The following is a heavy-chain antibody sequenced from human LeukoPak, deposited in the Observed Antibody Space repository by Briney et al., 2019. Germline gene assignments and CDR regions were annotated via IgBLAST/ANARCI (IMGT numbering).Heavy chain of an antibody. J-gene: IGHJ4*02. Sequence: PGGSLRLSCAASGFTFSSYGMHWVRQAPGKGLEWVAFIRYDGSNKYHADSVKGRFTISRDNSKNTLYLQMDSLRAEDTAVYYCAKDADTYGSTYYFDYWGQGTLVTVSS. CDR1: GFTFSSYG. CDR3: AKDADTYGSTYYFDY. D-gene: IGHD3-10*01. V-gene: IGHV3-30*02. CDR2: IRYDGSNK.